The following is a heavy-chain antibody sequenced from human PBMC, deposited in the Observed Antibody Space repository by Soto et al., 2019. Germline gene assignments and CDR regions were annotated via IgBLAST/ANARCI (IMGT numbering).Heavy chain of an antibody. J-gene: IGHJ4*02. Sequence: AETLSLTCTVSSGAVISGYQYWGWIREPPGKGLEWIGYAYYTGDTNYNPSLKSRVTISVDTSHSQFSLRLTSVTAADTAIYYCARVDSSYVGFHYWGQGTLVTVSS. CDR2: AYYTGDT. CDR3: ARVDSSYVGFHY. V-gene: IGHV4-61*01. D-gene: IGHD3-16*01. CDR1: SGAVISGYQY.